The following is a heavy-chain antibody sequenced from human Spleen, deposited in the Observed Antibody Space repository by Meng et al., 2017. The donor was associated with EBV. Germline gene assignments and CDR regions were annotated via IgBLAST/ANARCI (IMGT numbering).Heavy chain of an antibody. CDR2: IYYSGIS. CDR1: GCSLSMPNLY. J-gene: IGHJ4*02. V-gene: IGHV4-39*07. D-gene: IGHD1-26*01. Sequence: QRRGPGAGMVTPCEPLSLPCTVSGCSLSMPNLYWGWLPQTPGKGRVWFVSIYYSGISYSNPSLRRLITLTVNTSKNQFSLKLSSVTAADTAMYYCAREAVYSYERYDYWGQGTLVTVSS. CDR3: AREAVYSYERYDY.